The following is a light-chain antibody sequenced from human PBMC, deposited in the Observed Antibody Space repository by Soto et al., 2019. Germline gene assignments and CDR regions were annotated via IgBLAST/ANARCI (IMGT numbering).Light chain of an antibody. CDR1: QAIRSD. J-gene: IGKJ3*01. V-gene: IGKV1-17*01. CDR3: LQHNSYPFT. Sequence: DIQMTQSPSSLSASVGDRVTITCRASQAIRSDLGWYQQKPGKAPKRLIYAASTLQSGAPSRFSGSGYGTEFTLTIRSLQPEDFAAYSCLQHNSYPFTFGPGTKVDIK. CDR2: AAS.